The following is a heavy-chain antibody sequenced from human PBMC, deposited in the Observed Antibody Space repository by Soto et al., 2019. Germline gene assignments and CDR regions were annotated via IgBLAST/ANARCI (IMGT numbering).Heavy chain of an antibody. Sequence: SETLALTCTVSGGPISSYYWSWIRQPPGKGLEWIGYIYYSGSTNYNPSLKSRVTISVDTSKNQFSLKLSSVTAADTAVYYCARVYGNGWFDPWGQGTLVTVSS. V-gene: IGHV4-59*01. CDR1: GGPISSYY. CDR3: ARVYGNGWFDP. D-gene: IGHD2-8*01. J-gene: IGHJ5*02. CDR2: IYYSGST.